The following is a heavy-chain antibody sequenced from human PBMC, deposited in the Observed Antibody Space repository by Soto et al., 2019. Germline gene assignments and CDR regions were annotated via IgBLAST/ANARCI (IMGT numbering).Heavy chain of an antibody. CDR3: ARPWVDDAFDI. D-gene: IGHD2-15*01. V-gene: IGHV4-59*01. J-gene: IGHJ3*02. Sequence: SEILSLTCTVSGGSISSFYCSWIRQPPGKGLEWIGYIYYSGSTNYNPSLKSRVNISVDTSKNQFSLKLSSVTAADTAVYYCARPWVDDAFDIWGQGTMVTVSS. CDR1: GGSISSFY. CDR2: IYYSGST.